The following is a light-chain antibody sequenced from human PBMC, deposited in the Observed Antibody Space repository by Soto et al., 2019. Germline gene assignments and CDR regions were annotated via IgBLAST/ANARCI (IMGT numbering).Light chain of an antibody. V-gene: IGKV1-9*01. CDR2: ITS. CDR1: QGISDY. CDR3: QQPRSYPLS. J-gene: IGKJ4*01. Sequence: DIQLTQSPSFLSASVGDRVTITCRASQGISDYLAWYQQEPGKAPKVLIYITSTLQSGVPSRFSGSGSGTEFTLTISSLQPEDPATYYCQQPRSYPLSFGGGTKVDIK.